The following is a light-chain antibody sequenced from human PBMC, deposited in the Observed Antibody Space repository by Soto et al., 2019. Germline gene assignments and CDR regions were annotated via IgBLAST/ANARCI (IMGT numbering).Light chain of an antibody. CDR3: QQGYSTPWT. Sequence: DIQMTQSPSSLSASVGDRVTITCRASQSVTTYLHWYQQKAGEAPKLLIYAISNLQSGVSSRFSGSGSGTDFSLTINTLQSEDFATYYCQQGYSTPWTFGQGTKVEIK. V-gene: IGKV1-39*01. CDR2: AIS. CDR1: QSVTTY. J-gene: IGKJ1*01.